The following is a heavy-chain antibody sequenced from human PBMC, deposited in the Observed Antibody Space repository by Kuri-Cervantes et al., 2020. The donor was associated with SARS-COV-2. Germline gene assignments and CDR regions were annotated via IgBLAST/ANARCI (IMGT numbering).Heavy chain of an antibody. D-gene: IGHD3-10*01. CDR2: MNPNSGNT. V-gene: IGHV1-8*02. CDR3: AASMVRGVMGY. Sequence: ASVKVSCKASGYTFTSYDINWVRQATGQGLEWMGWMNPNSGNTGYAQKFQGRVTMTRNTSVSTDYMELSSLRSEDTAVYYCAASMVRGVMGYWGQGTLVTVSS. CDR1: GYTFTSYD. J-gene: IGHJ4*02.